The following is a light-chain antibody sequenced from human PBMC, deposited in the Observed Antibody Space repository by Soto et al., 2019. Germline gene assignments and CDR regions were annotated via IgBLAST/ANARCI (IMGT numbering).Light chain of an antibody. Sequence: QSALTQPPSASGSPGQSVTISCTGASSDVGAYNSVSWYQQHPGKAPKLIISEVNSGVPDRFSGSKSGNTASLTVSGLQAEDEADYYCSSYVGSGNWVFGGGTKLTVL. CDR1: SSDVGAYNS. V-gene: IGLV2-8*01. CDR3: SSYVGSGNWV. CDR2: EV. J-gene: IGLJ3*02.